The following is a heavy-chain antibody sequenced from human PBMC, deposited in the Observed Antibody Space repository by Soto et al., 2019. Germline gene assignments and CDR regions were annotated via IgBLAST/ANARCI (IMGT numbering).Heavy chain of an antibody. D-gene: IGHD2-2*01. CDR2: IFYTGST. CDR1: GNSISDRNYY. V-gene: IGHV4-39*07. CDR3: AREPLYCSSTSCSKGFDP. Sequence: SETLSLTCTVSGNSISDRNYYWGWIRQPPGKGLEWIGSIFYTGSTSYSPSLRGRVTISVDTSKNQFSLKLSSVTAADTAVYYCAREPLYCSSTSCSKGFDPWGQGTLVTVSS. J-gene: IGHJ5*02.